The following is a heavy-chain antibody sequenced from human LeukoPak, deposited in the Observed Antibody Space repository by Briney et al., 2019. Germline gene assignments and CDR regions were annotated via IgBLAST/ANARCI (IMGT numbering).Heavy chain of an antibody. V-gene: IGHV4-34*01. D-gene: IGHD3-3*01. CDR3: AREGPYTIFGVVTYFNWFDP. CDR2: INHSGST. Sequence: SETLSLTCAVYGGSFSGYYWSWIRQPPGKGLEWIGEINHSGSTNYNPSLKSRVTISVDTSKNQFSLKLSSVTAADTAVYYCAREGPYTIFGVVTYFNWFDPWGQGTLVTVSS. J-gene: IGHJ5*02. CDR1: GGSFSGYY.